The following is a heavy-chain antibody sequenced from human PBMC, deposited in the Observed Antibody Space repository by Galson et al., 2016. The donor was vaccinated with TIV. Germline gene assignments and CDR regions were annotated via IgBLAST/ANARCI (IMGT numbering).Heavy chain of an antibody. Sequence: SVKVSCKASGATFSDYAINWVRQTPGQGLEWMGGIIPSLRTPTYAQKFQATVTMTADESTSSVYMERIRLRSEDTSVYYCAQRIPLGELGGWFDPWGQGTLVTVSS. CDR2: IIPSLRTP. J-gene: IGHJ5*02. CDR1: GATFSDYA. D-gene: IGHD3-16*01. CDR3: AQRIPLGELGGWFDP. V-gene: IGHV1-69*13.